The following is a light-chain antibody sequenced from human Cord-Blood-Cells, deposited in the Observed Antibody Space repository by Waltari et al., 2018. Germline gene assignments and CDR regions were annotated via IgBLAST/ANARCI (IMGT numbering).Light chain of an antibody. CDR3: AAWDDSLSGPV. V-gene: IGLV1-47*01. CDR1: SSNIGSNY. Sequence: QSVLTQPPSASGTPGQRVTISCSGSSSNIGSNYVYWYQQLPGTPPKLLIYRNNERPAGVPDRFSGSKSCTSAALAISGLRSEDEADYYCAAWDDSLSGPVFGGGTKLTVL. CDR2: RNN. J-gene: IGLJ2*01.